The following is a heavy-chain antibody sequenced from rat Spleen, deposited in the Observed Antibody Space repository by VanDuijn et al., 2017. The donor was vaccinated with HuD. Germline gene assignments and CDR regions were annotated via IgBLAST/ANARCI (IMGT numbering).Heavy chain of an antibody. J-gene: IGHJ4*01. CDR2: ISYDGSST. Sequence: EVQLVESGGGLVQPGRSMKLSCAASGFTFSNYDMAWVRQAPTKGLEWVASISYDGSSTYYRDSVKGRFTISRDNAKSTLYLQMDSLRSEDTATYYCTTFRRSVMDAWGQGASVTVSS. CDR3: TTFRRSVMDA. D-gene: IGHD1-11*01. CDR1: GFTFSNYD. V-gene: IGHV5-20*01.